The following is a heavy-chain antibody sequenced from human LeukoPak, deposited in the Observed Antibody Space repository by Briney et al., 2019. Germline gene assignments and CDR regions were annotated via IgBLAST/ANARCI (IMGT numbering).Heavy chain of an antibody. CDR3: ARVGYSSGWYFDY. CDR2: ISSTSSYI. CDR1: GFTFSTYS. D-gene: IGHD6-19*01. Sequence: PGGSLRLSCAASGFTFSTYSMNWVRQAPGQGLKWHSSISSTSSYIYYADSVKGRFTISRDNAQKSLYLQMNSLRAEDTAVYYCARVGYSSGWYFDYWGQGTLVTVSS. J-gene: IGHJ4*02. V-gene: IGHV3-21*01.